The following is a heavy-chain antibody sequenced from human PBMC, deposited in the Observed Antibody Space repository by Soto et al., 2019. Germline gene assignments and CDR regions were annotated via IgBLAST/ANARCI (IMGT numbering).Heavy chain of an antibody. CDR2: IIPIFGTA. CDR3: ARHWNYQNYYYYYGMDG. D-gene: IGHD1-7*01. J-gene: IGHJ6*02. CDR1: GGTFSSYA. Sequence: SVKVSCKASGGTFSSYAISWVRQAPGQGLEWMGGIIPIFGTANYAQKFQGRVTITADESTSTAYMELSSLRSEDTAVYYCARHWNYQNYYYYYGMDGWGQGTTVTVSS. V-gene: IGHV1-69*13.